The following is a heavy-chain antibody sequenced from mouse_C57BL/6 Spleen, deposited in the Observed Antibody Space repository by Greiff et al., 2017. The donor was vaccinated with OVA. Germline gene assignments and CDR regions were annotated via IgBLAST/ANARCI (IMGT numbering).Heavy chain of an antibody. J-gene: IGHJ4*01. CDR3: ASQLGRGAMDY. Sequence: DVMLVESGGDLVKPGGSLKLSCAASGFTFSSYGMSWVRQTPDKRLEWVATISSGGSYTYYPDSVKGRFTISRDNAKNTLYLQMISLKSEDTAMYYCASQLGRGAMDYWGQGTSVTVSS. CDR1: GFTFSSYG. CDR2: ISSGGSYT. V-gene: IGHV5-6*02. D-gene: IGHD4-1*02.